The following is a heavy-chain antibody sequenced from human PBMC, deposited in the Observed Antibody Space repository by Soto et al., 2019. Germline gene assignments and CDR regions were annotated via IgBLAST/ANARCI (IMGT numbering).Heavy chain of an antibody. Sequence: PSTTLSLTCTFSGVSISSYYWIWIRQPPGKGLEWIGYIYYSGSTNYNPSLKSRVTISVDTSKNQFSLKLSSVTAADTAVYYCARDSDDSSGYLDYWGQGTLVTVSS. J-gene: IGHJ4*02. CDR3: ARDSDDSSGYLDY. V-gene: IGHV4-59*01. CDR2: IYYSGST. CDR1: GVSISSYY. D-gene: IGHD3-22*01.